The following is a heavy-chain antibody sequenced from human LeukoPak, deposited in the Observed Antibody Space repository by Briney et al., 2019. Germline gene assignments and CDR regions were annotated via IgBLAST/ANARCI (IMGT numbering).Heavy chain of an antibody. CDR2: ISSSSSYI. V-gene: IGHV3-21*01. CDR1: GFTFSSYS. CDR3: ARDRKAGGDMNY. D-gene: IGHD3-16*01. Sequence: GGSLRLSCAASGFTFSSYSMNWVRQAPGKGLEWVSSISSSSSYIYYADSVKGRFTISRDNAKNSLYLQMNSLRAGDTAVYYCARDRKAGGDMNYWGQGTLVTVSS. J-gene: IGHJ4*02.